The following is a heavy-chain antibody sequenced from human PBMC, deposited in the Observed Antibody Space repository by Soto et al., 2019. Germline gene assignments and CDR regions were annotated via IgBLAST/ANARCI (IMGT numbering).Heavy chain of an antibody. V-gene: IGHV4-34*01. CDR3: ETYSGSYYFDY. CDR1: GGSFSGYY. Sequence: SETLSLTCAVYGGSFSGYYWSWIRQPPGKGLEWIGEINHSGSTNYNPSLKSRVTISVDTSKNQFSLKLSSVTAADTAVYYCETYSGSYYFDYWGQGTLVTVSS. CDR2: INHSGST. D-gene: IGHD1-26*01. J-gene: IGHJ4*02.